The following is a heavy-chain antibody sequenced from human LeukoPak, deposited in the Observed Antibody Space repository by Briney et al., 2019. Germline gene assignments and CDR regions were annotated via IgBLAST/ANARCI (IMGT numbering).Heavy chain of an antibody. CDR2: INHSGNT. Sequence: SDTLSLTCAVYGGSFSGYYWSWLRQPPGKGLEGIGEINHSGNTNFNPSLKRRVTISVDTSKNQFSLKLSSVTGADTAVYYCARTYYYDSSGYGFDYWGQGTLVTVSS. D-gene: IGHD3-22*01. J-gene: IGHJ4*02. CDR1: GGSFSGYY. CDR3: ARTYYYDSSGYGFDY. V-gene: IGHV4-34*01.